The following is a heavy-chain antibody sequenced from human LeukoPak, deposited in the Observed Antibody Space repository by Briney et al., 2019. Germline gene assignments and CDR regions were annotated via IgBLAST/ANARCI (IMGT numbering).Heavy chain of an antibody. CDR3: AKGLRYFDWADY. J-gene: IGHJ4*02. CDR2: ISWNTFTV. Sequence: GGSLRLSCAASGFTFDDYVMHWVRQAPGKGLEWVSTISWNTFTVRYADSVKGRFTISRDNAKNSLYLQMNSLRTEDTALYYCAKGLRYFDWADYWGQETLVTVSS. V-gene: IGHV3-9*01. CDR1: GFTFDDYV. D-gene: IGHD3-9*01.